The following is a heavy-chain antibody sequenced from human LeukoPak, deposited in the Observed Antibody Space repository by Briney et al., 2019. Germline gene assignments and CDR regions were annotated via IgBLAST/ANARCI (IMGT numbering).Heavy chain of an antibody. Sequence: GGSLRLSCAASGFRFSYHDMHWVRQAPGKGLEFVSSIGAAGAHTLYADSVKGRFTISRDNFQSTMYLQMDGLRPEDSAVYYCARELGGTKTGGFDIWGQGTVVTVSS. CDR1: GFRFSYHD. CDR3: ARELGGTKTGGFDI. J-gene: IGHJ3*02. V-gene: IGHV3-64*02. CDR2: IGAAGAHT. D-gene: IGHD1-14*01.